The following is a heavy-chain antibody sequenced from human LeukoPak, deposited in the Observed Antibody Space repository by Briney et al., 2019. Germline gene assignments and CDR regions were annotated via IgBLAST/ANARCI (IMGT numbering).Heavy chain of an antibody. CDR2: ISVKNGDT. CDR3: ARDQTRVGGTRPVDF. CDR1: GYTFSDYG. Sequence: GSVTVSCMASGYTFSDYGISWVRQAPGQGGEWMGWISVKNGDTTYAQKLQGRVTMTIDTPTSTAYIELRSLTSDDTAVYYCARDQTRVGGTRPVDFWGQGTLVTVSS. J-gene: IGHJ4*02. D-gene: IGHD1-26*01. V-gene: IGHV1-18*01.